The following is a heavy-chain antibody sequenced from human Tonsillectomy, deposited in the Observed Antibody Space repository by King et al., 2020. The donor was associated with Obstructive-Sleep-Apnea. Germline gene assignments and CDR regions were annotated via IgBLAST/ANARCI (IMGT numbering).Heavy chain of an antibody. CDR3: ARVSGTEASVSPGTLYYYYYGMDV. CDR2: TYYRSKWYN. D-gene: IGHD6-13*01. V-gene: IGHV6-1*01. CDR1: GDSVSRNSAA. Sequence: VQLQQSGPGLVKPSQTLSLTCAISGDSVSRNSAAWNWIRQSPSRGLEWLGRTYYRSKWYNDYAVSVKSRITINPDTSKNQFSLQLNSVTPEDTAVYYCARVSGTEASVSPGTLYYYYYGMDVWGQGTTVTVSS. J-gene: IGHJ6*02.